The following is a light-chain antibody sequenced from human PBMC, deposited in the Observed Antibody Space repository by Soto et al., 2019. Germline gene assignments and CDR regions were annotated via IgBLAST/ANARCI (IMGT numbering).Light chain of an antibody. V-gene: IGKV3-15*01. Sequence: ETVMTQSPVTLSVSPGERATLSCRASQSISRNVAWYQQKPGQAPRLLIYGASTRATGIPARFSGSGSGTDFTLTISSLQSEDFAVYFCQQYNNWPPVTFGGGTKVDIK. J-gene: IGKJ4*01. CDR2: GAS. CDR3: QQYNNWPPVT. CDR1: QSISRN.